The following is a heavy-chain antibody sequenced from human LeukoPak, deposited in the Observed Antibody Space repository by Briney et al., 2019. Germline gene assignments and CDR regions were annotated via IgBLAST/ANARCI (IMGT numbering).Heavy chain of an antibody. V-gene: IGHV3-23*01. CDR3: AKDRYYDSSGYCEFDY. D-gene: IGHD3-22*01. CDR1: GFTFSSYA. Sequence: GGSLRLSCAVSGFTFSSYAMSWVRQAPGKGLEWVSAISGSGGSTYYADSVKGRFTISRDNSKNTLYLQMNSLRAEDTAVYYCAKDRYYDSSGYCEFDYWGQGTLVTVSS. J-gene: IGHJ4*02. CDR2: ISGSGGST.